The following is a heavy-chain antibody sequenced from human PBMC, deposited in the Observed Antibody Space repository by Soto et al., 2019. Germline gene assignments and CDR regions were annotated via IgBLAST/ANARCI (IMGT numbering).Heavy chain of an antibody. Sequence: QVQLVQSGAEVKKPGSSVKVSCKASGGTFSSYAISWVRQAPGQGLEWMGGIIPIFGTANYAQKFQGRVTITADKSTSTAYMELSSLRSEDTAVYYCARDDLEDASSGYYYGMDVWGQGTTVTVSS. CDR2: IIPIFGTA. CDR3: ARDDLEDASSGYYYGMDV. CDR1: GGTFSSYA. V-gene: IGHV1-69*06. D-gene: IGHD3-22*01. J-gene: IGHJ6*02.